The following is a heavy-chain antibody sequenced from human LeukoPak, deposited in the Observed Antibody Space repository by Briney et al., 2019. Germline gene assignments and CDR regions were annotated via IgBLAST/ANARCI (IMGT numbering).Heavy chain of an antibody. CDR3: ARFNYYDTDGYFDY. D-gene: IGHD3-22*01. CDR2: IYYGGST. J-gene: IGHJ4*02. Sequence: PSETLSLTCTVSGGSISSTTYYWVWIRQPPGKGLEWIGSIYYGGSTYYNPSLRSRVTISVDTPKNQFSLNLTSVTAADTAVFYCARFNYYDTDGYFDYWGQGTLVTVSS. V-gene: IGHV4-39*01. CDR1: GGSISSTTYY.